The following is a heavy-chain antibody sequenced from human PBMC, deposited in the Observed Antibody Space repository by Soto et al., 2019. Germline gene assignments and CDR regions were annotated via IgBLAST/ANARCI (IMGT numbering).Heavy chain of an antibody. J-gene: IGHJ5*02. Sequence: SVKVSCKASGVASSTHTITWVRQAPGQGLEWMGGIIPLFGTGNKAQKFQGRITIIADKSTSTAYMELSSLRSEDTAVYFCASGSAMGADHWGQGTLVTVSS. CDR1: GVASSTHT. D-gene: IGHD5-18*01. V-gene: IGHV1-69*06. CDR3: ASGSAMGADH. CDR2: IIPLFGTG.